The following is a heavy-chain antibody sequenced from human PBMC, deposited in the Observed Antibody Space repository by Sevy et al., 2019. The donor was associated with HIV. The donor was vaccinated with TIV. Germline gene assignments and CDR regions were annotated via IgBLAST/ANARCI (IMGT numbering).Heavy chain of an antibody. D-gene: IGHD4-17*01. Sequence: GGSLRLSCAASGFTFSNAWMSWVRQAPGKGLEWVGRIKSKTDGGTTDYAAPVKGRFTISRDDSKNTLYLQMNSLKTEDTAGYYCTTDRGYGVGYGDYVFDYWGQGTLVTVSS. CDR2: IKSKTDGGTT. V-gene: IGHV3-15*01. CDR3: TTDRGYGVGYGDYVFDY. CDR1: GFTFSNAW. J-gene: IGHJ4*02.